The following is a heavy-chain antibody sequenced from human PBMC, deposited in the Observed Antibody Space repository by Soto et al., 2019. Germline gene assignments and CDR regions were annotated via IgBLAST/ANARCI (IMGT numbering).Heavy chain of an antibody. CDR3: ARDQKDPTGAYYFDS. D-gene: IGHD4-4*01. Sequence: QVQLVQSGAEVKKPGSSVKVSCKASGGTFSSYAISWVRQAPGQGLEWMGGIIPIFGTANYAQKFQGRVTITADESTSTAYRKLSSLRSEDTAVYCCARDQKDPTGAYYFDSWGQGTLVTVSS. CDR2: IIPIFGTA. V-gene: IGHV1-69*12. J-gene: IGHJ4*02. CDR1: GGTFSSYA.